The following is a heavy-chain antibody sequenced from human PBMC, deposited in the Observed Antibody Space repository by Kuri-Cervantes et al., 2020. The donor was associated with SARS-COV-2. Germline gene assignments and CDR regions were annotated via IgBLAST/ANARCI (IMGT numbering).Heavy chain of an antibody. Sequence: GGSLRLSCAASGFTFSSYGMHRVRQAPGKGLEWVAVISYDGSNKYYADSVKGRFTISRYNSKNTLYLQMNSLRAEDTAVYYCARDVAIFGVVILYYYYGMDVWGQGTTVTVSS. CDR3: ARDVAIFGVVILYYYYGMDV. V-gene: IGHV3-30*03. CDR2: ISYDGSNK. J-gene: IGHJ6*02. CDR1: GFTFSSYG. D-gene: IGHD3-3*01.